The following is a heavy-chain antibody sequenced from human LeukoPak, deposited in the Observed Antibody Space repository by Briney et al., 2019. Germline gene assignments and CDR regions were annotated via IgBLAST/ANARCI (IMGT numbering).Heavy chain of an antibody. Sequence: GRSLRLSCAASGFTFSSYGMHWVRQAPGKGLEWVAVIRYDGSNKYYADSVKGRFTISRDNSKNTLCLQMNSLRAEDTAVYYCAKDWGYDSSGRLNYWGQGTLVTVSS. CDR1: GFTFSSYG. V-gene: IGHV3-33*06. D-gene: IGHD3-22*01. CDR3: AKDWGYDSSGRLNY. J-gene: IGHJ4*02. CDR2: IRYDGSNK.